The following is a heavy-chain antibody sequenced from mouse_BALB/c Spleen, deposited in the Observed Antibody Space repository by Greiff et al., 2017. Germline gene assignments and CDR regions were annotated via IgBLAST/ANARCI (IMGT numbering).Heavy chain of an antibody. CDR1: GFTFSSFG. CDR3: ARVGAMDY. Sequence: EVKLVESGGGLVQPGGSRKLSCAASGFTFSSFGMHWVRQAPEKGLEWVAYISSGSSTIYYADTVKGRFTISRDNPKNNLFLQMTSLRSEDTAMYYCARVGAMDYWGQGTSVTVSS. J-gene: IGHJ4*01. V-gene: IGHV5-17*02. CDR2: ISSGSSTI.